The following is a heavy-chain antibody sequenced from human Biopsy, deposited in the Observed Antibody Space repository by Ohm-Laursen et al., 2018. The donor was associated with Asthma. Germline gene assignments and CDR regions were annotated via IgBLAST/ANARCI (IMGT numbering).Heavy chain of an antibody. Sequence: SLRLSCSASGFSFSRYGMHWVRQAPGKGLEWVAVISFDGSNKYYGDSVKGRFTIARDNSKNTVYLQMNSLRSEDTAVYYCVTSGGDYGYFGLDVWGQGTTVTVSS. J-gene: IGHJ6*02. V-gene: IGHV3-30*03. CDR1: GFSFSRYG. CDR2: ISFDGSNK. CDR3: VTSGGDYGYFGLDV. D-gene: IGHD4-17*01.